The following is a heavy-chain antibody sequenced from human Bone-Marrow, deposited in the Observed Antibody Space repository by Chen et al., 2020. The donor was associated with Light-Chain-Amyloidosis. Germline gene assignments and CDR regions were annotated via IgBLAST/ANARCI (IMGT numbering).Heavy chain of an antibody. D-gene: IGHD4-17*01. CDR1: GGCISSYY. V-gene: IGHV4-4*07. CDR2: IHTSGRT. Sequence: QVQLQESAPGLVKPSETLSPTCTVSGGCISSYYWSWIRQPAGKGLEWIGRIHTSGRTNYYPSLKSRVTMSVDTSKNQFSLKLISVTAADTAVYYCARGRRTVTTQYFDYWGHGTLVTVSS. CDR3: ARGRRTVTTQYFDY. J-gene: IGHJ4*01.